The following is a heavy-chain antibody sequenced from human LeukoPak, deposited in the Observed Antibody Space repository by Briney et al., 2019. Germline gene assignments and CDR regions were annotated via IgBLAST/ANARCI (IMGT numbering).Heavy chain of an antibody. V-gene: IGHV1-69*13. J-gene: IGHJ4*02. CDR3: ASSEGTAMVPHYFDY. CDR1: GGTFSSYA. D-gene: IGHD5-18*01. CDR2: IIPIFGTA. Sequence: ASVKASCKASGGTFSSYAISWVRQAPGQGLEWMGGIIPIFGTANYAQKFQGRVTITADESTCTAYMELSSLRSEDTAVYYCASSEGTAMVPHYFDYWGQGTLVTVSS.